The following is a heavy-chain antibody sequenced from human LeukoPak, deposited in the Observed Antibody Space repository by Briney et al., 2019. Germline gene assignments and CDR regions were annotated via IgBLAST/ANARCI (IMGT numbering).Heavy chain of an antibody. D-gene: IGHD4-11*01. V-gene: IGHV4-38-2*02. CDR2: SGST. J-gene: IGHJ6*03. Sequence: SETLSLTCTVSGYSISSGYYWGWIRQPPGKGLEWIGSGSTYYNPSLKSRVTISVDTSKNQFSLKLSSVTAADTAVYYCARVLVTTNYYMDVWGKGTTVTVSS. CDR1: GYSISSGYY. CDR3: ARVLVTTNYYMDV.